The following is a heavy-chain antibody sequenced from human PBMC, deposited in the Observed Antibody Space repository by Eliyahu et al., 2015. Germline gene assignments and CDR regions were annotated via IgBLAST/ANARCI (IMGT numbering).Heavy chain of an antibody. CDR1: GXSFSGYY. D-gene: IGHD6-13*01. CDR2: INHSGST. V-gene: IGHV4-34*01. Sequence: QVQLQQWGAGLLKPSETLSLTCAVYGXSFSGYYWSWIRQPPGKGLEWIGEINHSGSTNYNPSLKSRVTISVDTSKNQFSLKLSSVTAADTAVYYCARGGDGAAAGTPNDPWGQGTLVTVSS. J-gene: IGHJ5*02. CDR3: ARGGDGAAAGTPNDP.